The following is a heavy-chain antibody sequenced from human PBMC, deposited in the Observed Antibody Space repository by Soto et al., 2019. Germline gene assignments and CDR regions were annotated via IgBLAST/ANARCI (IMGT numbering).Heavy chain of an antibody. D-gene: IGHD6-13*01. V-gene: IGHV1-69*01. CDR2: IIPIFGTA. CDR3: AREDSSSWSDFYY. J-gene: IGHJ4*02. CDR1: GGTFSSYA. Sequence: QVQLVQSGAEVKKPGSSVKVSCKASGGTFSSYAISWLRQAPGQGLEWMGVIIPIFGTANYAQKFQGRVTSTAAESTSTAYMERSSLRSEDTAVYYCAREDSSSWSDFYYWGQGTLVTVSS.